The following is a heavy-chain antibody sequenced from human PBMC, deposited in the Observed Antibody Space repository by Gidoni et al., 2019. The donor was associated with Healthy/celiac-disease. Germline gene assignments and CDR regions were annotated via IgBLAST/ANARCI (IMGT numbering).Heavy chain of an antibody. V-gene: IGHV4-59*01. Sequence: QVQLQESGPGLVKPSETLSLTCTVSGGSISSYYWSWIRQPPGKGLEWIGYIYYSGSTNYNPSLKSRVTISVDTSKNQFSLKLSSVTAADTAVYYCARDGAYCTNGVCYSNAFDIWGQGTMVTVSS. D-gene: IGHD2-8*01. CDR3: ARDGAYCTNGVCYSNAFDI. J-gene: IGHJ3*02. CDR1: GGSISSYY. CDR2: IYYSGST.